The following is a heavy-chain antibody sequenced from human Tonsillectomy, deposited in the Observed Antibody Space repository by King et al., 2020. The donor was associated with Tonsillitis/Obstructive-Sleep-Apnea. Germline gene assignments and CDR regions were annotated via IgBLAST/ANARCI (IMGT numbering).Heavy chain of an antibody. Sequence: QLVQSGSELKKPGASVKVSCKASGYTFSSYALNWVRQAPGQGLEWMGWINTNTVNPTYAQGLTGRFVFSLDTSVSTAYLQISSLKAEDTAVYYCARRFCSGGSCRYNWFDPWGQGTLVTVSS. D-gene: IGHD2-15*01. CDR3: ARRFCSGGSCRYNWFDP. J-gene: IGHJ5*02. CDR2: INTNTVNP. V-gene: IGHV7-4-1*02. CDR1: GYTFSSYA.